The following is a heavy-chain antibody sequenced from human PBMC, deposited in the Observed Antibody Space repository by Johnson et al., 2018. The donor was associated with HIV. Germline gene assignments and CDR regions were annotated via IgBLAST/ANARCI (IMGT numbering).Heavy chain of an antibody. CDR3: AKGSLVGPNDAFDI. J-gene: IGHJ3*02. CDR1: GFTFDDYG. D-gene: IGHD3-16*02. Sequence: VQLVESGGGVVRPGGSLRLSCAASGFTFDDYGMSWVRQAPGKGLEWVSAISGSGGSTYYADSVKGRFTISRDNSKNSLYLQMNSLRTEDTALYYCAKGSLVGPNDAFDIWGQGTMVTVSS. CDR2: ISGSGGST. V-gene: IGHV3-43*02.